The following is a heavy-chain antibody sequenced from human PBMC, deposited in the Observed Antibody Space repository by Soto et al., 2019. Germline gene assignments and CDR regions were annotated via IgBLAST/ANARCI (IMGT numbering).Heavy chain of an antibody. V-gene: IGHV3-64*01. Sequence: PAGSLRLSWAASGFTFSSYAVHGVRQTPLKGLEYVSAISSNWGSTYYANSVKGRFTISRDNSKNTLYLQMGSLRAEDMAVNYCAGALAYAFNIWGQGTMVTVSS. CDR1: GFTFSSYA. J-gene: IGHJ3*02. CDR2: ISSNWGST. CDR3: AGALAYAFNI. D-gene: IGHD5-12*01.